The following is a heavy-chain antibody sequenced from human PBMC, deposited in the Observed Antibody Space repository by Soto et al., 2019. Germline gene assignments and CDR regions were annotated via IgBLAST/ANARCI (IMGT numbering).Heavy chain of an antibody. CDR3: AREVGGDDFWSGYSKSSYYYYGMDV. J-gene: IGHJ6*02. V-gene: IGHV4-4*02. CDR1: GGSISSSNW. CDR2: IYHSGST. D-gene: IGHD3-3*01. Sequence: LSLTCAVSGGSISSSNWWSWVRQPPGKGLEWIGEIYHSGSTNHNPSLKSRVTISVDKSKNQFSLKLSSVTAADTAVYYCAREVGGDDFWSGYSKSSYYYYGMDVWGQGTTVTVSS.